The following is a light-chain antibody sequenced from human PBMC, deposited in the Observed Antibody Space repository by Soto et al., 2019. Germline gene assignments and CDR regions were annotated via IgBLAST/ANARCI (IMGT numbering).Light chain of an antibody. J-gene: IGKJ1*01. Sequence: DIQMTQSPSTLSGSVADSVTITCRGSQTISSWLAWYQQKPGKAPTLLIYKASTLKSGVPSRFSGSGSGTEFTLTISSLQPDDFATYYCQHYNSYSEAFGQGTKVDIK. CDR2: KAS. V-gene: IGKV1-5*03. CDR1: QTISSW. CDR3: QHYNSYSEA.